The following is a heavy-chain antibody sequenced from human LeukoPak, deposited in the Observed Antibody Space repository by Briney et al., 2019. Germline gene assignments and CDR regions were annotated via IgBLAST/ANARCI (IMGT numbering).Heavy chain of an antibody. CDR1: GFTFSRYY. V-gene: IGHV3-74*01. J-gene: IGHJ4*02. D-gene: IGHD6-13*01. CDR3: TRVFVGDEYSSSGY. Sequence: GGSLRLSCAASGFTFSRYYMHWVRQAPGKGLVWVSRINSDGSSTTYADSVKGRFTISRDNAKNTLYSQMNSLKVEDTAVHYCTRVFVGDEYSSSGYWGQGTLVTVSS. CDR2: INSDGSST.